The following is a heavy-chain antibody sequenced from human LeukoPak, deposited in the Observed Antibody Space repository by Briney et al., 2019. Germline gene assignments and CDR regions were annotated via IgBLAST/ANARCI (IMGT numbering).Heavy chain of an antibody. V-gene: IGHV1-3*01. Sequence: GSSVNVSFKSSGYGFTIYTMHWVRQAHAQRLALVGSINAGNGNTKYSPKFQGRVTITRETSASTAYMELSRLRSEDTAVYYCARVPIAVAGPAQKRDLKMGTYFDYWGQGTLVTVSS. D-gene: IGHD6-19*01. CDR3: ARVPIAVAGPAQKRDLKMGTYFDY. J-gene: IGHJ4*02. CDR1: GYGFTIYT. CDR2: INAGNGNT.